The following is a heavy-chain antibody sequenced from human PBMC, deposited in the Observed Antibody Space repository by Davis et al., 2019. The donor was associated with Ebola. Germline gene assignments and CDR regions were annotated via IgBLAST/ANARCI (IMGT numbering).Heavy chain of an antibody. Sequence: PSETLSLTCAVYGGSFSGYYWSWIRQPPGKGLEWIGYIYYSGSTNYNPSLKSRVTISVDTSKNQFSLKLSSVTAADTAVYYCARAAAAAIPFDYWGQGTLVTVSS. CDR2: IYYSGST. CDR1: GGSFSGYY. D-gene: IGHD2-2*02. V-gene: IGHV4-59*01. CDR3: ARAAAAAIPFDY. J-gene: IGHJ4*02.